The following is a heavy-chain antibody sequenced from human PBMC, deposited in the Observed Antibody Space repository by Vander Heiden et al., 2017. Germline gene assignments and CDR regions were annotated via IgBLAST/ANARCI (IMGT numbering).Heavy chain of an antibody. D-gene: IGHD1-26*01. CDR3: ARWRIGGELAPFDP. CDR1: GFTFSSYS. J-gene: IGHJ5*02. Sequence: EVQLVESGGGLVKPGGSLRLSCAASGFTFSSYSMNWVRQAPGKGLEWVSSISSSSSYIYYADSVKGRFTISRDNAKNSLYLQMNSLRAEDTAVYYCARWRIGGELAPFDPWGQGTLVTVSS. V-gene: IGHV3-21*01. CDR2: ISSSSSYI.